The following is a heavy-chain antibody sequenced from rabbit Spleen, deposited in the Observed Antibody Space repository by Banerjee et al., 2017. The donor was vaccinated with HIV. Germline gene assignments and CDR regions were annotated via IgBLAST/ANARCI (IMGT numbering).Heavy chain of an antibody. D-gene: IGHD5-1*01. CDR2: IYVGSGGGT. CDR1: GFSFTNRDW. J-gene: IGHJ4*01. V-gene: IGHV1S45*01. Sequence: QEQLEESGGGLVNPEGSLALTCKASGFSFTNRDWMCWVRQAPGKGLEWIACIYVGSGGGTKYASWAKGRFTISKTSSTTVTLQMTSLTVADTATYFCARAGEGGDGYLNLWGPGTLVTVS. CDR3: ARAGEGGDGYLNL.